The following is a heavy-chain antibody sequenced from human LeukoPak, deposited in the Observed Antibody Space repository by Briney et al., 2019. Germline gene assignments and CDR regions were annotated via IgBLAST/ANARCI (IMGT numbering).Heavy chain of an antibody. V-gene: IGHV3-66*01. J-gene: IGHJ4*02. Sequence: PGGTLRLSCAASGFTVSSNYMSWVRQAPGKGLEWVSVIYSGGSTYYADSVKGRFTISRDNSKNTLNLQMNSLRAEDAAVYYCARGYSSDNWGQGTLVTVSS. CDR2: IYSGGST. D-gene: IGHD2-21*01. CDR1: GFTVSSNY. CDR3: ARGYSSDN.